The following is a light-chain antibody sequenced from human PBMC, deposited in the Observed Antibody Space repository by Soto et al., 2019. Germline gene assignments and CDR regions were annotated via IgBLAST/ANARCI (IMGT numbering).Light chain of an antibody. Sequence: EIVLTQSPGTLSLSPGERATLSCRASQSVSSSYLAWYQQKPGQAPRLLIYGASSRATGVPDRFSGSGSGTAFTLTISRLEPEDFAVYYCQQYTTSPPAYTFGQGTKLEIK. V-gene: IGKV3-20*01. J-gene: IGKJ2*01. CDR2: GAS. CDR1: QSVSSSY. CDR3: QQYTTSPPAYT.